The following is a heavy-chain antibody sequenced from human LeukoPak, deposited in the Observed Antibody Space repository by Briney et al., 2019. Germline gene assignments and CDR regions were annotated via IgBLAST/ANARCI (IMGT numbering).Heavy chain of an antibody. CDR1: GLTFSSYV. J-gene: IGHJ4*02. D-gene: IGHD6-13*01. CDR3: AKEGSSWYYFDY. CDR2: INPSGGST. Sequence: GGSLRLSCAASGLTFSSYVMSWVRQAPGKGLEWVSAINPSGGSTYYADSVKGRFTISRDNSKNTLHLQMNSLRAEDTAVYYCAKEGSSWYYFDYWGQGTLVTVSS. V-gene: IGHV3-23*01.